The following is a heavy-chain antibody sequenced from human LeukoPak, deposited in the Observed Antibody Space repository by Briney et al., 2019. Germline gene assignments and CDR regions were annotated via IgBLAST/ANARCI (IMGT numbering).Heavy chain of an antibody. CDR1: GFTFSSYW. CDR2: IKQDGSEK. CDR3: AGEAFVQWLVRGIDY. V-gene: IGHV3-7*01. D-gene: IGHD6-19*01. Sequence: GGSLRLSCAASGFTFSSYWMSWVRQAPGKGLEWVANIKQDGSEKYYVDSVKGRFTISRDNAKNSLYLQMNSLRAEDTAVYYCAGEAFVQWLVRGIDYWGQGTLVTVSS. J-gene: IGHJ4*02.